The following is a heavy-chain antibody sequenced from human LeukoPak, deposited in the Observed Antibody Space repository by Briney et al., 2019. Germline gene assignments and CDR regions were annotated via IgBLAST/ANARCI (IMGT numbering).Heavy chain of an antibody. CDR2: ISRGGDYT. D-gene: IGHD6-19*01. J-gene: IGHJ4*02. V-gene: IGHV3-21*01. Sequence: SGGSLRLSCAASGFTFSSYSMNWVRQAPGKGLEWVSSISRGGDYTYSEDSVKGRFTISRDNAKDSLYLQLNSPRAEDTAVYYCARDLMAVAGTGFDYWGQGTLVTVSS. CDR1: GFTFSSYS. CDR3: ARDLMAVAGTGFDY.